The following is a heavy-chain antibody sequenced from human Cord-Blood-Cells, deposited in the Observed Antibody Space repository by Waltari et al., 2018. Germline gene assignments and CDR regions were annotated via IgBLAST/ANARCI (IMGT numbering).Heavy chain of an antibody. CDR2: ISGSGGST. CDR1: GCTFSSYA. D-gene: IGHD7-27*01. V-gene: IGHV3-23*01. J-gene: IGHJ4*02. CDR3: AKGLENWGPVFDY. Sequence: EVQLLESGGGLVQPGGSLRLSCAASGCTFSSYAMCWVRQAPGKGLEWVSAISGSGGSTYYADSVKGRFTISRDNSKNTLYLQMNSLRAEDTAVYYCAKGLENWGPVFDYWGQGTLVTVSS.